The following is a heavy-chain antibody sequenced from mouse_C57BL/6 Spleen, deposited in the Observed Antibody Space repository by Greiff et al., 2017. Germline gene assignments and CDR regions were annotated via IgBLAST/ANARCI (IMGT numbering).Heavy chain of an antibody. CDR1: GFNIKDYY. J-gene: IGHJ4*01. CDR2: IEPEDGDT. Sequence: VQLQQSGAELVRPGASVKLSCTASGFNIKDYYMHWVKKRPEQGLEWIGRIEPEDGDTEYAPQFLGKATMTADTSSNTAYLQLSSLTSEDTAVYYCTRELGRDYAMDYWGQGTSVTVSS. V-gene: IGHV14-1*01. D-gene: IGHD4-1*01. CDR3: TRELGRDYAMDY.